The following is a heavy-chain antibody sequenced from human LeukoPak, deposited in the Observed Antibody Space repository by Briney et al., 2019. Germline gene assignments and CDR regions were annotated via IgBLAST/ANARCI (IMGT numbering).Heavy chain of an antibody. D-gene: IGHD5-12*01. J-gene: IGHJ6*04. CDR2: IIPIFGTA. V-gene: IGHV1-69*13. CDR1: GGTFSSYA. CDR3: ARSGIVATIGEDYYYYAMDV. Sequence: SVKVSCKASGGTFSSYAISWVRQAPGQGLEWMGGIIPIFGTANYAQKFQGRVTITADESTSTAYMELSSLRSEDTAVYYCARSGIVATIGEDYYYYAMDVWGKGTTVTVSS.